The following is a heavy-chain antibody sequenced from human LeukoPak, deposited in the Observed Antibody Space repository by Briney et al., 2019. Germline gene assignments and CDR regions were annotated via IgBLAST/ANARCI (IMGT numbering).Heavy chain of an antibody. D-gene: IGHD5-18*01. CDR3: ARQQPPQGRNFDY. CDR2: ISSSSSYI. Sequence: GGSLRLSCAASGFTFSSYDMNWVRQAPGKGLEWVSSISSSSSYIYYADSVKGRFTISRDNAKNSLYLQMNSLRAEDTAVYYCARQQPPQGRNFDYWGQGTLVTVSS. V-gene: IGHV3-21*01. J-gene: IGHJ4*02. CDR1: GFTFSSYD.